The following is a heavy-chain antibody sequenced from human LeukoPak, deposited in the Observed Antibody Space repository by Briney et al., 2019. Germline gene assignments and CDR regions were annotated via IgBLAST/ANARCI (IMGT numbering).Heavy chain of an antibody. J-gene: IGHJ4*02. D-gene: IGHD3-22*01. Sequence: GGSLRLSCAASGFTFSNFDMGWVRQAPGKGQEWISGISGSGDHTYQADSVKGRFTISRENSKNTLYLQMNSPRAEDTAVYYCAKGGSGYYVFDYWGQGTLVTVSS. CDR1: GFTFSNFD. V-gene: IGHV3-23*01. CDR2: ISGSGDHT. CDR3: AKGGSGYYVFDY.